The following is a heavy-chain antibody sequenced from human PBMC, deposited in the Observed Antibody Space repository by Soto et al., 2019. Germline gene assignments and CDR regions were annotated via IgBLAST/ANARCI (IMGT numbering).Heavy chain of an antibody. Sequence: GGSMRLSCAACGFTFSSYSMNWVRQAPGKGLEWVSSISSSSSYIYYADSVKGRFTISRDNAKNSLYLQMNSLRAEDTAVYYCARVGLATIILYGMDVWGQGTTVTVSS. D-gene: IGHD5-12*01. CDR1: GFTFSSYS. CDR2: ISSSSSYI. V-gene: IGHV3-21*01. CDR3: ARVGLATIILYGMDV. J-gene: IGHJ6*02.